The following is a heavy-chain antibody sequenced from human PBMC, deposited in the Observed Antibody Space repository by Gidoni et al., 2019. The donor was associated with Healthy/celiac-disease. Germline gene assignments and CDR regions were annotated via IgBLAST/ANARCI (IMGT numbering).Heavy chain of an antibody. J-gene: IGHJ4*02. V-gene: IGHV1-8*01. CDR1: GYTLTSYD. Sequence: QVQLGQSGAEVKKPGASVTVSCKASGYTLTSYDINWVRQATGQGLEWMGWMNPNSGTTGYAQKFQGRVTMTRNTSISTAYMELSSLRPEDTAVYYCARGRSDYPFDYWGQGTLVTVSS. CDR3: ARGRSDYPFDY. CDR2: MNPNSGTT. D-gene: IGHD4-17*01.